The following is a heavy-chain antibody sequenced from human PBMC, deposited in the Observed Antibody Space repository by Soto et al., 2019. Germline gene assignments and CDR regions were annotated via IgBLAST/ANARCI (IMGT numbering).Heavy chain of an antibody. V-gene: IGHV4-59*01. J-gene: IGHJ6*03. D-gene: IGHD3-10*01. CDR2: IYYSGST. CDR3: ARDRGTMVRGARGYYYMDV. Sequence: SETLSLTCTVSGGSISSYYWSWIRQPPGKGLEWTGYIYYSGSTNYNPSLKSRVTISVDTSKNQFSLKLSSVTAADTAVYYCARDRGTMVRGARGYYYMDVWGKGTTVTVSS. CDR1: GGSISSYY.